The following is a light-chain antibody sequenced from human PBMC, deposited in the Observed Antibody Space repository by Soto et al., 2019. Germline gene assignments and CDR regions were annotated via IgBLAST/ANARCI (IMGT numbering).Light chain of an antibody. CDR3: QQYNNCPLYT. Sequence: EIVMTQSPVTLSVSPGESATLSCRASQSVSSHLAWYHQKPGQAPRLLIYGASTRATGIPARFSGSGSGTAFNLTISSLQSEYFAVYYCQQYNNCPLYTFGQWTKLEIK. J-gene: IGKJ2*01. V-gene: IGKV3D-15*01. CDR1: QSVSSH. CDR2: GAS.